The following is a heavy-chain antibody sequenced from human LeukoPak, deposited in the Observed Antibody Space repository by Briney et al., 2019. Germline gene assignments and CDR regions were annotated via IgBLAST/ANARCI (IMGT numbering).Heavy chain of an antibody. CDR3: ARDLRGGQSA. CDR2: ISSGGKSI. CDR1: GFTFSSYN. V-gene: IGHV3-48*02. Sequence: GGSLRLSCAASGFTFSSYNMNWVRQAPGKGLEWVSYISSGGKSIYYAESVQGRLTISRDNAQNSLYLQMNSLRDEDTAVYYCARDLRGGQSAWGQGTLVTVSS. D-gene: IGHD3-10*01. J-gene: IGHJ5*02.